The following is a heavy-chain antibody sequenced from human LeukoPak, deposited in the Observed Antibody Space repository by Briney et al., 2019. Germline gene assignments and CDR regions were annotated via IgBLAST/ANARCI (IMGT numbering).Heavy chain of an antibody. CDR3: ASFVYSSGWYVIDY. J-gene: IGHJ4*02. CDR1: GDSISSSIYY. V-gene: IGHV4-39*01. D-gene: IGHD6-19*01. CDR2: IYYSGST. Sequence: PSETLSLTCTVSGDSISSSIYYWGWLRQPPGTGLEWIGSIYYSGSTYYNPSLKSRVTISVDTSKNQFSLKLSSVTAADTAVYYCASFVYSSGWYVIDYWGQGTLVTVSS.